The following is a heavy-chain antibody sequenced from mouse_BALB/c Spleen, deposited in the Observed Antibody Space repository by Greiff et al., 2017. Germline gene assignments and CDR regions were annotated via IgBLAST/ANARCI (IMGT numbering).Heavy chain of an antibody. Sequence: EVHLVESGGGLVQPGGSRKLSCAASGFTFSDYGMAWVRQAPGKGPEWVAFISNLAYSIYYADTVTGRFTISRENAKNTLYLEMSSLRSEDTAMYYCAREGSTWYFDVWGAGTTVTVSS. J-gene: IGHJ1*01. V-gene: IGHV5-15*02. CDR1: GFTFSDYG. CDR3: AREGSTWYFDV. CDR2: ISNLAYSI.